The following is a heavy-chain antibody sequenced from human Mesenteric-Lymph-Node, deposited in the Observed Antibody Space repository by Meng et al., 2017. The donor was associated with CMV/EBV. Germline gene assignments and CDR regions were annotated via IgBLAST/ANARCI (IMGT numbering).Heavy chain of an antibody. CDR2: ISSSSSYI. J-gene: IGHJ4*02. Sequence: GESLKISCAASGFTFSSYSMNWVRQAPGKGLEWVSSISSSSSYIYYADSVKGRFTISRDNAKNSLHLQMNSLRAEDTAVYYCARRVAARSDLDYWGQGTLVTVSS. CDR3: ARRVAARSDLDY. V-gene: IGHV3-21*01. D-gene: IGHD6-6*01. CDR1: GFTFSSYS.